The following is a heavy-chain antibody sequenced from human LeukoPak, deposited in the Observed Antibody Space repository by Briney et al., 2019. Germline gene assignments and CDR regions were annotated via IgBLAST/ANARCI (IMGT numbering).Heavy chain of an antibody. CDR1: GGSISSYY. D-gene: IGHD3-9*01. CDR2: IYYSGST. Sequence: SETLSLTCTVSGGSISSYYWSWVRQPPGKGLEWIGYIYYSGSTNYNPSLKSRVTISVDTSKNQVSLKLSSVTAADTAVYYCARLPILTGYVIDYWGQGTVVTVSS. J-gene: IGHJ4*02. V-gene: IGHV4-59*01. CDR3: ARLPILTGYVIDY.